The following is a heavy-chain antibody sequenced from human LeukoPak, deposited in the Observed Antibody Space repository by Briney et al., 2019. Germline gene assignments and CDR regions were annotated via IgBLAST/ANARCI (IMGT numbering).Heavy chain of an antibody. CDR1: GFTFSNFA. V-gene: IGHV3-23*01. Sequence: GGSLRPSCVASGFTFSNFAMSWVRQAPGKGLEWVSGISDSGGSTYYADSVKGRFTFSRDNSKNTLYLQMNSLEAEDTAVYYCAKKQGGYGFDIWGQGTMVTVSS. J-gene: IGHJ3*02. CDR3: AKKQGGYGFDI. D-gene: IGHD3-16*01. CDR2: ISDSGGST.